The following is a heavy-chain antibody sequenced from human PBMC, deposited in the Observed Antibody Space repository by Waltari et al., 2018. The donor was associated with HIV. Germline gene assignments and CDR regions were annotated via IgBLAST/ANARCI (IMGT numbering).Heavy chain of an antibody. CDR1: GGSVDSATYY. CDR3: ARRNLPIAAWDY. D-gene: IGHD6-13*01. J-gene: IGHJ4*02. CDR2: ISHIGSA. V-gene: IGHV4-61*01. Sequence: QVQLQESGPGLVKPSETLSLTCTVSGGSVDSATYYWTWIRQPPGEGLEWIWYISHIGSAYYNPSLKSRVTISVDTSKNQFSLKVTSVTAADTAVYFCARRNLPIAAWDYWGQGTLVTVST.